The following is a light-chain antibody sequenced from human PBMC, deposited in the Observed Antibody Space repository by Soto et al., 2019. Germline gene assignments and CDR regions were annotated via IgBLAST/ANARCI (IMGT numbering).Light chain of an antibody. Sequence: EIVLTQSPATLSLSPGERATLSCRASQSVSSYLAWYQQKHGQAPRLLIYDASNRATGIPARFSGSGSGTDFTLTISSLEPEDFAVYYCQQRSNFPLTFGGGTKVEIK. CDR2: DAS. CDR3: QQRSNFPLT. CDR1: QSVSSY. V-gene: IGKV3-11*01. J-gene: IGKJ4*01.